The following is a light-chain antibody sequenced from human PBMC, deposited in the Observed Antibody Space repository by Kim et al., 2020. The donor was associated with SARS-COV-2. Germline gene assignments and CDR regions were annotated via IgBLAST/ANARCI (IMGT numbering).Light chain of an antibody. CDR1: QSISSY. J-gene: IGKJ1*01. CDR3: QQSYSTPQT. Sequence: DIQMTQSPSSLSASVGDRVTITCRASQSISSYLNWYQQKPAKAPKLLIYAASSLQSGVPSRFSGSGSGTDFTLTINSLQPEDFATYYCQQSYSTPQTFGQGTKVKIK. V-gene: IGKV1-39*01. CDR2: AAS.